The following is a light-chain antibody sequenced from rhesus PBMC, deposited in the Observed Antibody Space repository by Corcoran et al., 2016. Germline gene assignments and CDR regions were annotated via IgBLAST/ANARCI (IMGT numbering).Light chain of an antibody. CDR2: KAS. CDR1: QGISSW. J-gene: IGKJ1*01. V-gene: IGKV1-22*01. Sequence: DIQMTQSPSSLSASVGDTVTITCRASQGISSWLAWYQQNPGKAPKLLTYKASSLQSGVPSRFSGRGSGTDFTLTISSLQSEDFATYYCQQYSSRPWTFGQGTKVEIK. CDR3: QQYSSRPWT.